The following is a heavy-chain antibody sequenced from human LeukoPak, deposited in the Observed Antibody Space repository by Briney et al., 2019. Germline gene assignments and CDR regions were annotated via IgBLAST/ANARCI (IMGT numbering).Heavy chain of an antibody. V-gene: IGHV3-23*01. Sequence: GGSLRLSCAASGFTFSSYAMSWVRQAPGKGLEWVSAISGSGGSTYYADSVKGRFTISRDNSKNTLYLQMNSLRAEDTAVYYCAKLGVAAVTTARSDYWGQGTLVTVSS. CDR2: ISGSGGST. CDR3: AKLGVAAVTTARSDY. J-gene: IGHJ4*02. D-gene: IGHD4-17*01. CDR1: GFTFSSYA.